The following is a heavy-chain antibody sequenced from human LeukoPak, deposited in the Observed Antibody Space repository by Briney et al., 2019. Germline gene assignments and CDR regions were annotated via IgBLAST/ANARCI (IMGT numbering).Heavy chain of an antibody. D-gene: IGHD5-18*01. CDR2: IYPGGSDT. CDR1: GYSFTSYW. V-gene: IGHV5-51*01. CDR3: ARRGEAMDPFDY. J-gene: IGHJ4*02. Sequence: GESLKIPCKDSGYSFTSYWIGWVRQMPGKGLEWMGIIYPGGSDTRYSPSFQGQVTISADKSINTAYLQWSSLKASDTAIYYCARRGEAMDPFDYWGQGTLVTVSS.